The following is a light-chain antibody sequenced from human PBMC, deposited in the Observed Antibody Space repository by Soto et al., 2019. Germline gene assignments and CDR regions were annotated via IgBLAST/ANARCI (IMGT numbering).Light chain of an antibody. V-gene: IGKV3-20*01. CDR3: QQYNGSPFT. Sequence: EIVLTQSPGTLSLSPGERATLSCRANQSISHYLAWYQQKPGQSPRLLIYGAASRAISITDRFNGSGSETTFTLTISRLQPEDFALYYCQQYNGSPFTFGPGTKVDIK. CDR2: GAA. J-gene: IGKJ3*01. CDR1: QSISHY.